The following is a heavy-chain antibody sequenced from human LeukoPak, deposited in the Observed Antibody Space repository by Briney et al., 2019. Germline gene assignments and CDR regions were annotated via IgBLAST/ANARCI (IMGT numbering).Heavy chain of an antibody. D-gene: IGHD4-17*01. Sequence: GESLKISCQASGYRVTSYWTSWVRQMPGKGLEWMGIIYPGDSDTRYSPSFQGQVTISADKSISTAYLQWSSLKASDTAMYYCARPEEHGDYVHDAFHIWAQGTMVTVSS. V-gene: IGHV5-51*01. J-gene: IGHJ3*02. CDR3: ARPEEHGDYVHDAFHI. CDR2: IYPGDSDT. CDR1: GYRVTSYW.